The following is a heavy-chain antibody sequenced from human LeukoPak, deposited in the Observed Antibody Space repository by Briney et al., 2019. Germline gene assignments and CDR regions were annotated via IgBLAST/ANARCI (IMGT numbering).Heavy chain of an antibody. D-gene: IGHD3-16*01. CDR3: ATYTHWVAGDV. CDR2: MNQDGSEK. CDR1: GFTFSDSG. V-gene: IGHV3-7*01. J-gene: IGHJ6*02. Sequence: PGGSLRLSCAASGFTFSDSGMSCVRQAPGKGLEWVANMNQDGSEKDYVDSVKGRFTISRDNARNSLYLQMGSLRAEDTAVYYCATYTHWVAGDVWGQGTTVTVSS.